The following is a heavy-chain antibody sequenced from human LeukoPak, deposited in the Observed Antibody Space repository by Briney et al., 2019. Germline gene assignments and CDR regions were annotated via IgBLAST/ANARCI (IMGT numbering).Heavy chain of an antibody. CDR3: TTRQGTMVRGVIITHFDY. V-gene: IGHV3-15*01. J-gene: IGHJ4*02. CDR2: IKSNTDGGTT. D-gene: IGHD3-10*01. CDR1: GFTFSNAW. Sequence: GGSLRLSCAASGFTFSNAWMSWVRQAPGKGLEWVGRIKSNTDGGTTDYAAPVKGRITISRDDSKNTLYLQMNSMKTEETAVYYCTTRQGTMVRGVIITHFDYWGQGTLVTVSS.